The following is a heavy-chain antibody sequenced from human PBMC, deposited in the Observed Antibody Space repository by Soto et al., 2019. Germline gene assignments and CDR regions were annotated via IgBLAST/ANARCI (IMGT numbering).Heavy chain of an antibody. Sequence: GGSLRLSCAASGFTFSSYGMHWVRQAPGKGLEWVAVISYDGRNKYYADSVKGRFTISRDNSKNTLYLQMNSLRAEDTAVYFCAKGPLGYCSSTSCYFPPFDSWGQGT. J-gene: IGHJ4*02. V-gene: IGHV3-30*18. CDR2: ISYDGRNK. D-gene: IGHD2-2*01. CDR1: GFTFSSYG. CDR3: AKGPLGYCSSTSCYFPPFDS.